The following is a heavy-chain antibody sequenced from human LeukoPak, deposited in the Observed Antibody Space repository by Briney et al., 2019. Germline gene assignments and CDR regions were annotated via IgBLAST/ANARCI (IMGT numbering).Heavy chain of an antibody. J-gene: IGHJ4*02. CDR3: ASAGGGYTSFDY. V-gene: IGHV3-48*03. Sequence: PGGSLRLSYAVSGFIFSRYEMNWVRQAPGKGLEWVSYISSSGSTTYYADSVKGRFTVSRDDAKNSLYLQINSLRSDDTAVYYCASAGGGYTSFDYWGQGTLVTVSS. CDR2: ISSSGSTT. CDR1: GFIFSRYE. D-gene: IGHD5-12*01.